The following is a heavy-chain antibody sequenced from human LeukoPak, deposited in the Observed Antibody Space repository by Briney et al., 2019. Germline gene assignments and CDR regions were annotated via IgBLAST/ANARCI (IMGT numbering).Heavy chain of an antibody. Sequence: QSGGSLRLSCAASGFTFSTYWMTWVRQAPGKGLEWVANIKQDGSEKYYVDSVKGRFTISRDNAKNSLYLEMNRLRAEDTAVYYCEASFYDSSYSSTYLDYWGQGILVTVSS. CDR1: GFTFSTYW. J-gene: IGHJ4*02. CDR2: IKQDGSEK. V-gene: IGHV3-7*01. D-gene: IGHD3-22*01. CDR3: EASFYDSSYSSTYLDY.